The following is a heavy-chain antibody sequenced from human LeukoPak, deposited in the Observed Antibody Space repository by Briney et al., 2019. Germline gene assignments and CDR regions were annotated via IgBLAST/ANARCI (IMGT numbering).Heavy chain of an antibody. CDR3: ARSRVTKGENYMDV. CDR1: GGSISSGGYY. V-gene: IGHV4-30-2*01. CDR2: IYHSGST. J-gene: IGHJ6*03. Sequence: SETLSLTCTVSGGSISSGGYYWSWIRQPPGKGLEWIGYIYHSGSTYYNPSLKSRVTISVDRSKNQFSLKLSSVTAADTAVYYCARSRVTKGENYMDVWGKGTTVTVSS. D-gene: IGHD4-11*01.